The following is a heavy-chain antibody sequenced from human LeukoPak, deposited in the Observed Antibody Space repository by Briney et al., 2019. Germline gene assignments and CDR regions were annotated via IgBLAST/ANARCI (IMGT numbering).Heavy chain of an antibody. D-gene: IGHD6-19*01. CDR1: GGSFSGYY. CDR3: ARLNGIAVAGTSERNDY. Sequence: SETLSLTCAVYGGSFSGYYWSWIRQPPGKGLEWIGEINHSGSTNYNPSLKSRVTISVDTSKNQFSLKLSSVTAADTAVYYCARLNGIAVAGTSERNDYWGQGTLVIVSS. V-gene: IGHV4-34*01. J-gene: IGHJ4*02. CDR2: INHSGST.